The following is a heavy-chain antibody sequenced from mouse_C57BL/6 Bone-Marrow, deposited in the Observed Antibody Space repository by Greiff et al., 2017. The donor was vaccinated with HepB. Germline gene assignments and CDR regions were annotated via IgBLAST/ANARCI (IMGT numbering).Heavy chain of an antibody. CDR2: IHPNSGST. Sequence: QVQLQQPGAELVKPGASVKLSCKASGYTFTSYWMHWVKQRPGQGLEWIGMIHPNSGSTNYNEKFKSKATLTVDKSSSTAYMQLSSLTSEDSAVYYCARGSYYYGSSPWYFDVWGTGTTVTVSS. J-gene: IGHJ1*03. CDR3: ARGSYYYGSSPWYFDV. CDR1: GYTFTSYW. V-gene: IGHV1-64*01. D-gene: IGHD1-1*01.